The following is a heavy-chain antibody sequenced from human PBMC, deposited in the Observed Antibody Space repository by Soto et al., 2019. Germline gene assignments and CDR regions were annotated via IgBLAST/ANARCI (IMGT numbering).Heavy chain of an antibody. Sequence: PSETLSLTCTVSGGSISSGDYYWSWIRQPPGKGLEWIGYIYYSGSTYYNPSLKSRVTISVDTPKNQFSLKLSSVTAADTAVYYCARGYSSSWPFDYWGQGTLVTVSS. CDR3: ARGYSSSWPFDY. D-gene: IGHD6-13*01. V-gene: IGHV4-30-4*01. CDR1: GGSISSGDYY. CDR2: IYYSGST. J-gene: IGHJ4*02.